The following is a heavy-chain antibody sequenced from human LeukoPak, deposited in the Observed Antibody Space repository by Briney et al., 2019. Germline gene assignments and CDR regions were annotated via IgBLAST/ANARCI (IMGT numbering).Heavy chain of an antibody. D-gene: IGHD3-10*01. CDR1: GGSLSTYY. CDR2: ISYSRST. J-gene: IGHJ4*02. Sequence: PSETLSLTCTVSGGSLSTYYWTWIRQPPGKGLEWIGSISYSRSTNNSPSLEARVTMSVDTSKNQFSLQLSAVTAADTAVYFCARQESSYGSGSYFDYWGQGFLVTVSS. CDR3: ARQESSYGSGSYFDY. V-gene: IGHV4-59*08.